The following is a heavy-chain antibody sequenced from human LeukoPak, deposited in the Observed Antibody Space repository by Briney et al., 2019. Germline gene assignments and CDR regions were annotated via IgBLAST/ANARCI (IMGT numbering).Heavy chain of an antibody. CDR3: ARDYSAAGGHNS. Sequence: PGGSLRLSCVASGFTFSSYWLSWVRQAPGKGLEWVAYISNNGGEKYYADSVKGRFTISRDNAKNSLYLQMNSLGAEDTAVYYCARDYSAAGGHNSWGQGTLVTVSS. CDR2: ISNNGGEK. V-gene: IGHV3-7*01. CDR1: GFTFSSYW. D-gene: IGHD2-15*01. J-gene: IGHJ4*02.